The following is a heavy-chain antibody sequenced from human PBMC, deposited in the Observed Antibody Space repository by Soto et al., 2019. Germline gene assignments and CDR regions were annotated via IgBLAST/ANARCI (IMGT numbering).Heavy chain of an antibody. V-gene: IGHV4-59*01. CDR1: GGSISSYY. CDR2: IYYSGST. CDR3: ARVNDFWTGYYSTNWFDP. D-gene: IGHD3-3*01. Sequence: PSETLSLTCTVSGGSISSYYWSWIRQPPGKGPEWIGYIYYSGSTNYNPSLKSRVTISVDTSKNQFSLKLSPVTAADTAVYYCARVNDFWTGYYSTNWFDPWGQGTLVTVSS. J-gene: IGHJ5*02.